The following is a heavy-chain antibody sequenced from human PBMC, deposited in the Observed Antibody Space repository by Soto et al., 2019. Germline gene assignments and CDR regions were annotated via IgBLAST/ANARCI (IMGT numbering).Heavy chain of an antibody. CDR3: ASRYCGGDCDMNDAFDI. D-gene: IGHD2-21*02. J-gene: IGHJ3*02. Sequence: QLQLQESGPGLVKPSETLSLTCTVSGGSISSSSYYWGWIRQPPGKGLEWIGSIYYSGSTYYNPSLKSRVTISVDTSKNQFSLKLSSVTAADTAVYYCASRYCGGDCDMNDAFDIWGQGTMVTVSS. V-gene: IGHV4-39*01. CDR2: IYYSGST. CDR1: GGSISSSSYY.